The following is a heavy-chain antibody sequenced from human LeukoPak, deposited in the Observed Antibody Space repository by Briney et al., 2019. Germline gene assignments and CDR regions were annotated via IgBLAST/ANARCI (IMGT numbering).Heavy chain of an antibody. V-gene: IGHV3-33*01. CDR1: GFTFGSDG. Sequence: GGSLRLSCAASGFTFGSDGMHWVRQAPGKGLEWVAVIGYDGSNKYYADSVKGRFTISRDNSKNTMYLQMNSLRAEDTAVYYFARDFWVVDDEEDWGQGTLVTVSS. CDR2: IGYDGSNK. J-gene: IGHJ4*02. CDR3: ARDFWVVDDEED. D-gene: IGHD3-3*01.